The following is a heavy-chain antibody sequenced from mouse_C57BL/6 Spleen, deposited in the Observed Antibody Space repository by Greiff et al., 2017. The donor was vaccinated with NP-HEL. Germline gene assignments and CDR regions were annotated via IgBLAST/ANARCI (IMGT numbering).Heavy chain of an antibody. CDR2: ISSGSSTI. CDR3: ARPLRWYFDV. V-gene: IGHV5-17*01. J-gene: IGHJ1*03. CDR1: GFTFSDYG. D-gene: IGHD1-1*01. Sequence: EVRLVESGGGLVKPGGSLKLSCAASGFTFSDYGMHWVRQAPEKGLEWVAYISSGSSTIYYADTVKGRFTISRDNAKNTLFLQMTSLRSEDTAMYYCARPLRWYFDVWGTGTTVTVSS.